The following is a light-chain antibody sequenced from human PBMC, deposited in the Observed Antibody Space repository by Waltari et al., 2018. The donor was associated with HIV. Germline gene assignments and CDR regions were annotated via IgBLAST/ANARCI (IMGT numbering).Light chain of an antibody. Sequence: QFALTQPASVSGSHGPSLTISCTGPSRDVGSYALVSWYQQHPYKSPKLLIYEVSTRPSGVSNRFSGSKSGNTASLTISGLQAEDEADYYCCSYAGSSTHVFGGGTKVTVL. V-gene: IGLV2-23*02. J-gene: IGLJ1*01. CDR3: CSYAGSSTHV. CDR2: EVS. CDR1: SRDVGSYAL.